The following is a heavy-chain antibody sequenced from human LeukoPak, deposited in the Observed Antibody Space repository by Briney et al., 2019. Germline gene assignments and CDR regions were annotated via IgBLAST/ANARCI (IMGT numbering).Heavy chain of an antibody. CDR1: GFTFTSYW. J-gene: IGHJ4*02. CDR3: VRDSSTPDY. Sequence: PGGSLRLSCVASGFTFTSYWMSWVRQAPGKGLAWVANINQDGSEKYYVDSVKGRFTISRDNARNSLHLQMNSLRAEDTAVYYCVRDSSTPDYWGQGTLVTVSS. D-gene: IGHD3-10*01. CDR2: INQDGSEK. V-gene: IGHV3-7*01.